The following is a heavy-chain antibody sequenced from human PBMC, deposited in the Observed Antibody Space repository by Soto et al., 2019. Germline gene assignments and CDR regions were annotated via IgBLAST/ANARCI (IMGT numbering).Heavy chain of an antibody. Sequence: PGGSLRLSCAASGFTFSSYAMHWVRQAPGKGLEWVAVISYDGSNKYYADSVKGRFTISRDNSKNTLYLQMNSLRAEDTAVYYCARECYYDSSGDVCGGMDVWGQGTAVTVSS. D-gene: IGHD3-22*01. CDR1: GFTFSSYA. V-gene: IGHV3-30-3*01. CDR3: ARECYYDSSGDVCGGMDV. CDR2: ISYDGSNK. J-gene: IGHJ6*02.